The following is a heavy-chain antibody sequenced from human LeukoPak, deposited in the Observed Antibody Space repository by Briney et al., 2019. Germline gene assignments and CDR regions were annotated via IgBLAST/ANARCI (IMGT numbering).Heavy chain of an antibody. Sequence: PSETLSLTCTVSGGSISSGAYYWSWIRQPPGKGLEWIGYIYYSGRTYYKPSLRSRVTISVDRSRNQFSLKLSSVTAADTAVYYCARDATGGYSGYGFNWFDPWGQGTLVTVSS. CDR3: ARDATGGYSGYGFNWFDP. J-gene: IGHJ5*02. D-gene: IGHD5-12*01. CDR2: IYYSGRT. V-gene: IGHV4-30-4*01. CDR1: GGSISSGAYY.